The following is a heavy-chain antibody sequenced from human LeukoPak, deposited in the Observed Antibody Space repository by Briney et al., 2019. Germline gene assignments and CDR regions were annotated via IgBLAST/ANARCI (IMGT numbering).Heavy chain of an antibody. CDR1: GYTFTSYG. Sequence: ASVKVSCKASGYTFTSYGISWVRQAPGQGLEWMGWISAHNGNTNYARKLQGRVTMTTDTSTSTAYMELRSLRSDDTAVYYCAREQCSGGSCYTNNWGQGTLVTVSS. CDR3: AREQCSGGSCYTNN. J-gene: IGHJ4*02. V-gene: IGHV1-18*01. D-gene: IGHD2-15*01. CDR2: ISAHNGNT.